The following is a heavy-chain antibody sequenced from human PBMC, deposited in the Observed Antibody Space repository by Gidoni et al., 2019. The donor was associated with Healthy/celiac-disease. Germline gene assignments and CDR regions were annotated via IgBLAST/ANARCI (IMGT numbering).Heavy chain of an antibody. V-gene: IGHV3-21*01. J-gene: IGHJ4*02. CDR3: ARSYCSGGSCYPPPDY. CDR2: ISSSSSYI. D-gene: IGHD2-15*01. CDR1: GFPFSRYR. Sequence: EVQLVESGGGLVKPGGSLRLSCAASGFPFSRYRMNWVRQAPGKGLEWVSSISSSSSYIYYADSVKGRFTISRDNAKNSLYLQMNSLRAEDTAVYYCARSYCSGGSCYPPPDYWGQGTLVTVSS.